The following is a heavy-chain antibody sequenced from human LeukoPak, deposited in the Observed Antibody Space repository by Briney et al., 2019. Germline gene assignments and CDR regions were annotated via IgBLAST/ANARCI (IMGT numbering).Heavy chain of an antibody. D-gene: IGHD1-26*01. CDR1: GFTFSTYA. CDR2: ISVSGVST. Sequence: GRSLRLSCAASGFTFSTYAMSGVRQAPGKGLECVLAISVSGVSTYFADSVQGRFTISRDNAKNSLYLQMNSLRAEDTAVYYCARANTLGATYPGYWGEGTLVTVSS. J-gene: IGHJ4*02. CDR3: ARANTLGATYPGY. V-gene: IGHV3-23*01.